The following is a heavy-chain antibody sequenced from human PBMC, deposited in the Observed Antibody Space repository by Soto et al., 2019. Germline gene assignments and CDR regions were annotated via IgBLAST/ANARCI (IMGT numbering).Heavy chain of an antibody. CDR3: ARGFEAGTTLYSYYYMDV. Sequence: GGSLRLSCAASGFTFSSYSMNWVRQAPGKGLEWVSSISSSSSYIYYADSVKGRFTISRDNAKNSLYLQMNSLRAEDTAVYYCARGFEAGTTLYSYYYMDVWGKGTTVTVSS. D-gene: IGHD1-1*01. CDR2: ISSSSSYI. V-gene: IGHV3-21*01. CDR1: GFTFSSYS. J-gene: IGHJ6*03.